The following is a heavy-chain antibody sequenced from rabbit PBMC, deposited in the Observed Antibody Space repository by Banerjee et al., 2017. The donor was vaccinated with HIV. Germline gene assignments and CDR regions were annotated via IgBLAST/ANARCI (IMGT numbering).Heavy chain of an antibody. Sequence: HLVESGGGLVTLGGSLKLSCKASGIAFSPFAISWVRQAPGKGLEWIAYIYPHGGSADYASWVNGRFTLSLDNAQNTAFLQMTSLTDADTATYFCTRSQVAGAWDLWGPGNLVTVS. J-gene: IGHJ4*01. V-gene: IGHV1S7*01. CDR2: IYPHGGSA. CDR1: GIAFSPFA. CDR3: TRSQVAGAWDL. D-gene: IGHD4-1*01.